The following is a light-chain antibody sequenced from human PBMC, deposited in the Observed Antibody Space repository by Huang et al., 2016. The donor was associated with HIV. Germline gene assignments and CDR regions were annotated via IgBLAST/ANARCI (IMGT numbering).Light chain of an antibody. Sequence: EIVLAQSPETLSLSPGEKATLSCRASRTVSSDSLAWYQQRPGQAPRLLIYRATNGAGGVPDRFGGSGSETDFTLTISRLEPEDFAVYYCQQYGSSRYSFGQGTRLDIK. J-gene: IGKJ2*03. V-gene: IGKV3-20*01. CDR1: RTVSSDS. CDR2: RAT. CDR3: QQYGSSRYS.